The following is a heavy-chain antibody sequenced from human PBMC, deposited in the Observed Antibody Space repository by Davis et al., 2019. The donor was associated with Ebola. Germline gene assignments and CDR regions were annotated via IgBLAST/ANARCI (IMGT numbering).Heavy chain of an antibody. CDR3: ARGVTGKYYFDS. V-gene: IGHV4-61*01. D-gene: IGHD1-1*01. CDR1: GDSVSTGFYH. Sequence: PGGSLRLSCTVSGDSVSTGFYHWSWIWQPPGKALEYIGHIFYSGTTYYSPSLKSRVTISIDTYTNEFSLKVNSVTAADTAVYFCARGVTGKYYFDSWGQGTPVTVSS. CDR2: IFYSGTT. J-gene: IGHJ4*02.